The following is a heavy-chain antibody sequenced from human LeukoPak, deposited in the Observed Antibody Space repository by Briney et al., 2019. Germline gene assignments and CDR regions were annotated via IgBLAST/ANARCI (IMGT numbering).Heavy chain of an antibody. Sequence: SETLSLTCTVYGGSFSGYYWSWIRQPPGKGLEWIGEINHSGSTNYNPSLKSRVTISVDTSKNQFSLKLSSVTAADTAVYYCARGWSVFDYWGQGTLVTVSS. J-gene: IGHJ4*02. CDR3: ARGWSVFDY. CDR1: GGSFSGYY. CDR2: INHSGST. V-gene: IGHV4-34*01. D-gene: IGHD2-8*02.